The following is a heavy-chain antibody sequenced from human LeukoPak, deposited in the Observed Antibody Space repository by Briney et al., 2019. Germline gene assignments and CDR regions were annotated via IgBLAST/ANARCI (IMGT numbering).Heavy chain of an antibody. CDR1: GFTFSSYW. CDR3: AREETFPWFDP. CDR2: IKQDGSEK. V-gene: IGHV3-7*01. J-gene: IGHJ5*02. D-gene: IGHD5-24*01. Sequence: GGSLRLSCAASGFTFSSYWMSWVRQAPEKGLEWVANIKQDGSEKYYVDSVKGRFTISRNNAKNSLYLQMNSLRAEDTAVYYCAREETFPWFDPWGQGTLVTVSS.